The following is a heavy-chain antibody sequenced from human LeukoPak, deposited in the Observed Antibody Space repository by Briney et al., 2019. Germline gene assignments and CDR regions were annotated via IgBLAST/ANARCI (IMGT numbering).Heavy chain of an antibody. D-gene: IGHD1-20*01. J-gene: IGHJ4*02. CDR2: TYYRSKWYN. CDR3: ASYRWANWNYVDY. Sequence: SQTLSLTCAISGDTVSSNSAAWNWIRQSPSRGLEWLGSTYYRSKWYNDYAVSVKSRITINPDTSNNQFSLQLLSVSSVAAADTDCASYRWANWNYVDYWGQGTLVTVSS. CDR1: GDTVSSNSAA. V-gene: IGHV6-1*01.